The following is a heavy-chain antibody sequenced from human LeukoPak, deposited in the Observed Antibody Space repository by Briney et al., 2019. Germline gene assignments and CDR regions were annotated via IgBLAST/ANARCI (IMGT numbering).Heavy chain of an antibody. CDR1: GGTFSSCA. CDR2: IIPIFGTA. J-gene: IGHJ4*02. Sequence: ASVKVSCKASGGTFSSCAISWVRQAPGQGLEWMGGIIPIFGTANYAQKFQGRVTITADESTSTAYMELSSLRSEDTAVYYCATYYDSSGYYPYWGQGTLVTVSS. CDR3: ATYYDSSGYYPY. V-gene: IGHV1-69*13. D-gene: IGHD3-22*01.